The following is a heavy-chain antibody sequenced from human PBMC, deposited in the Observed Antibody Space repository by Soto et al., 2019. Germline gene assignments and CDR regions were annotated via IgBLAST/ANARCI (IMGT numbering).Heavy chain of an antibody. D-gene: IGHD6-19*01. V-gene: IGHV1-8*01. J-gene: IGHJ4*02. CDR2: MNPNSGNT. Sequence: QVQLVQSGSEVKKPGASVKVSCKASGYTFTSYDINWVRQATGQGLVWMGWMNPNSGNTGYAQKFQGRVTMTRNTSISTAYMALTSLRSGDTAVYYFAGERSGGPDYWCQGTLVTVSS. CDR3: AGERSGGPDY. CDR1: GYTFTSYD.